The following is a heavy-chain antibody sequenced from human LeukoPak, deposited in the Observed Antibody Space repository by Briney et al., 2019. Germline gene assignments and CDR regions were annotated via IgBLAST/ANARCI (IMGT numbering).Heavy chain of an antibody. CDR2: INSNGNST. D-gene: IGHD4-23*01. J-gene: IGHJ4*02. V-gene: IGHV3-74*01. CDR1: GFTFSHYW. Sequence: GGSLRLSCAASGFTFSHYWMHWVRQAPGKGLVWVSQINSNGNSTTYADSVKGRFTISRDNSKNTLYLQMNSLRAEDTAVYYCAREDYGGGSFDYWGQGTLVTVSS. CDR3: AREDYGGGSFDY.